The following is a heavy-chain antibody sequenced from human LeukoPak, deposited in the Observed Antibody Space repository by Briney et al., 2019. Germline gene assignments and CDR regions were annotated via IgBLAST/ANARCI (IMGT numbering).Heavy chain of an antibody. Sequence: ASVKVSCKASGYTFTSYGISWVRQAPGQGLEWMGWISAYNGNTNYAQKLQGRVTMTTDTSTSTAYMELRSLRSDDTAVYYCARGCVYYDFCPRGGVDVWGKGTTVTVSS. V-gene: IGHV1-18*01. J-gene: IGHJ6*04. CDR1: GYTFTSYG. CDR3: ARGCVYYDFCPRGGVDV. D-gene: IGHD3-3*01. CDR2: ISAYNGNT.